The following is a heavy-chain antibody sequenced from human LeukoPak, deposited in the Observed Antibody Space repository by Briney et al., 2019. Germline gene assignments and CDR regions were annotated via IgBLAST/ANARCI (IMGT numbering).Heavy chain of an antibody. V-gene: IGHV3-30*18. J-gene: IGHJ4*02. Sequence: PGRSLRLSCAASGFTFSSYAMHWVRQAPGKGLEWVATISFDGSKKFSADSVKGRFTISRDNSKNTLYLEMTSLRAEDTAMYYCAKTQSSGCYPPPTLDCWGQGTLVTVSS. CDR3: AKTQSSGCYPPPTLDC. CDR1: GFTFSSYA. CDR2: ISFDGSKK. D-gene: IGHD3-22*01.